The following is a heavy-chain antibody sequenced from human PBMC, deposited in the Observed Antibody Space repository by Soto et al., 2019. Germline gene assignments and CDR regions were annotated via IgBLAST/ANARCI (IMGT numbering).Heavy chain of an antibody. CDR1: GFTFINQA. Sequence: PGGSLRLSCAASGFTFINQAMSWVRQAPGKGLEWVSSISGSGGRTNYADSVKGRFSISRDDSKNTLYLQMNSLRGEDTAVYYCAKGSPYAYNWFDPWGQGTLVTVSS. J-gene: IGHJ5*02. CDR2: ISGSGGRT. CDR3: AKGSPYAYNWFDP. D-gene: IGHD4-17*01. V-gene: IGHV3-23*01.